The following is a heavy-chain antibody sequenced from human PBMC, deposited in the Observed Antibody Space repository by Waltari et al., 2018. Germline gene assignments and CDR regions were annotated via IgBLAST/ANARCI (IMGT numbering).Heavy chain of an antibody. V-gene: IGHV4-39*01. D-gene: IGHD2-2*01. CDR3: ARHVSGYCSSTSCHSDY. J-gene: IGHJ4*02. CDR2: IYYSGST. Sequence: QLQLQESGTGLVKPSANLSLICTVSGGSISSSSYYLGWIRQPPGEGLEWIGSIYYSGSTYYNPSLKSRVTISVETSKNQFSLKLSSVTAADTAVYYCARHVSGYCSSTSCHSDYWGQGTLVTVSS. CDR1: GGSISSSSYY.